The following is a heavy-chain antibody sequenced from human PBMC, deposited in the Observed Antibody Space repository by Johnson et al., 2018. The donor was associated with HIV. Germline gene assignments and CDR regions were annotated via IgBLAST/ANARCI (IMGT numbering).Heavy chain of an antibody. CDR1: GLTFSSYG. D-gene: IGHD1-1*01. CDR3: ANFYTDNTLGLFGAFDI. CDR2: IRYDGSNK. J-gene: IGHJ3*02. V-gene: IGHV3-30*02. Sequence: QVQLVESGGGVVQPGGSLRLSCAASGLTFSSYGMHWVRQAPGKGLEWVAFIRYDGSNKYYADSVNGRFTISRDNSKNTLYRQMNSLRAEDTAVYYCANFYTDNTLGLFGAFDIWGQWTMVTVSS.